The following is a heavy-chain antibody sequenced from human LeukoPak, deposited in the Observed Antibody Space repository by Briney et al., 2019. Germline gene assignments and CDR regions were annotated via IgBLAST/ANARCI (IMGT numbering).Heavy chain of an antibody. D-gene: IGHD2-2*01. CDR1: GYTFTGYY. CDR2: INPNSGGT. V-gene: IGHV1-2*02. CDR3: ARGYCSSTSCYVVSYNWFDP. Sequence: ASVKVSCKASGYTFTGYYIHWVRRAPGQGLEWMGWINPNSGGTNYAQKFQGRVTMTRDTSISTAYMELSRPRSDDTAVYYCARGYCSSTSCYVVSYNWFDPWGQGTLVTVSS. J-gene: IGHJ5*02.